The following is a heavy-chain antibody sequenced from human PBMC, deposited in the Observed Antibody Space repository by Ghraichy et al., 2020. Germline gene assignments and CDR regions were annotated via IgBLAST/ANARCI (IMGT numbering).Heavy chain of an antibody. Sequence: SETLSLTCAVYGGSFSGYYWSWIRQPPGKGLEWIGEINHSGSTNYNPSLKSRVTISVDTSKNQFSLKLSSVTAADTAVYYCARVTTSIAAAGPNFDYWGQGTLVTVSS. CDR2: INHSGST. D-gene: IGHD6-13*01. V-gene: IGHV4-34*01. CDR3: ARVTTSIAAAGPNFDY. J-gene: IGHJ4*02. CDR1: GGSFSGYY.